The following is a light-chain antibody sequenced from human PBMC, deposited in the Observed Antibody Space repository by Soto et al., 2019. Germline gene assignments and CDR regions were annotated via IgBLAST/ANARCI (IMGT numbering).Light chain of an antibody. V-gene: IGLV2-8*01. CDR1: SSDVGGYNY. CDR3: SSYEGSNNLVL. J-gene: IGLJ2*01. CDR2: EVN. Sequence: QSVLTQPPSASGSPGQSVTISCTGSSSDVGGYNYVSWYQQHPGKAPKLMIYEVNKRPSGVPNRFSGSKSGNTASLTVSGLQAEDEAEYYCSSYEGSNNLVLFGGGTKLTV.